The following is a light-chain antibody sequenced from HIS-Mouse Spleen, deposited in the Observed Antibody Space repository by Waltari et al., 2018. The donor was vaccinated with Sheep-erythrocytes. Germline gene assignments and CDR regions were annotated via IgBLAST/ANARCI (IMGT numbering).Light chain of an antibody. V-gene: IGLV2-23*03. CDR2: EGS. CDR3: CSYAGSSTFHVV. J-gene: IGLJ2*01. Sequence: QSALTQPASVSGSPGQSITISCTGTSSDVGSYNLVSWYQQHPGKAPKLIIYEGSKRPSGFSNSFSGSKSGNTASLTISGLQAEDEADYYCCSYAGSSTFHVVFGGGTKLTVL. CDR1: SSDVGSYNL.